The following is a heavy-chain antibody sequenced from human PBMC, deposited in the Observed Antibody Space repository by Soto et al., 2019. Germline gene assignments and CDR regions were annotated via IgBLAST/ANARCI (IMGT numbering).Heavy chain of an antibody. V-gene: IGHV4-59*01. CDR1: DGSISGSY. CDR3: ARSVAVPGAHIDY. D-gene: IGHD6-19*01. CDR2: VYYTGST. J-gene: IGHJ4*02. Sequence: SETLSLTCSVSDGSISGSYWSWIRQSPGKGLEWLGYVYYTGSTNYSPSLRSRVSISVDTSKNEFSLRLSSVTAADTAVYFCARSVAVPGAHIDYWGQGTQVTVSS.